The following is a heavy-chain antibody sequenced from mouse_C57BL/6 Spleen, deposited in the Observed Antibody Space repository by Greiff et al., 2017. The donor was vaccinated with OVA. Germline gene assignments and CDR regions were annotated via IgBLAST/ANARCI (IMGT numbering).Heavy chain of an antibody. J-gene: IGHJ4*01. V-gene: IGHV1-55*01. Sequence: QVQLQQPGAELVKPGASVKMSCKASGYTFTSYWITWVKQRPGQGLEWIGDIYPGSGSINYNEKFKSKATLTVDTSSSTAYMQLSSLTSEDSAVYYCARCLYGSSIYYAMDYWGQGTSVTVSS. CDR1: GYTFTSYW. D-gene: IGHD1-1*01. CDR3: ARCLYGSSIYYAMDY. CDR2: IYPGSGSI.